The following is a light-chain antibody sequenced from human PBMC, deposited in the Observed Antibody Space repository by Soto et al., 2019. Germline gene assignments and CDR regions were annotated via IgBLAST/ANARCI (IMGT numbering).Light chain of an antibody. CDR1: QDLDRW. Sequence: DIQMTQSPSSLSASVGDRVTITCRASQDLDRWLAWYQQKPGEAPKVLIFAASSLQSGLPSRFSGGGSGIDFSLTISSLQPEDFATYYCKQSRSFPLTFGGGTKVEIK. CDR2: AAS. V-gene: IGKV1-12*01. J-gene: IGKJ4*01. CDR3: KQSRSFPLT.